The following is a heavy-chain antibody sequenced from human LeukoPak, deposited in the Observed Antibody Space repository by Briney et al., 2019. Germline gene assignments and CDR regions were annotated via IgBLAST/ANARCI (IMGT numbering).Heavy chain of an antibody. CDR2: IYSTGST. CDR3: ARGESTVTTQFGMDV. J-gene: IGHJ6*02. D-gene: IGHD4-11*01. V-gene: IGHV4-4*07. CDR1: GGSMSNYY. Sequence: PSETLSLTCTVSGGSMSNYYWSWIRQPAGKGLEWIGRIYSTGSTNYNPSLKSRVTMSVDMSKNQFSLKLSSVTAADAAVYYCARGESTVTTQFGMDVWGQGTTVTVSS.